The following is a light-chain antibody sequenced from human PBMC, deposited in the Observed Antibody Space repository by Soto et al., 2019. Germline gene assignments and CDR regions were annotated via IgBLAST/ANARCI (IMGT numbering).Light chain of an antibody. CDR3: QQRNFRPLT. CDR2: DAS. J-gene: IGKJ3*01. V-gene: IGKV3D-11*01. Sequence: VLTQSPAILSLSPGERATLSCRASQGIGNFLAWYQQKPGQAPRLLIYDASNRATGIPARFSGSGSDTDFTLTIDSLEPEDSAVYYCQQRNFRPLTFGPGTRVESK. CDR1: QGIGNF.